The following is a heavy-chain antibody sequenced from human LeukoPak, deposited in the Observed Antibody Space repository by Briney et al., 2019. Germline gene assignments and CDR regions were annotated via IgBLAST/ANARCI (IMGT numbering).Heavy chain of an antibody. CDR1: GGSFSGYY. Sequence: SETLCLTCAAYGGSFSGYYWSWIRQPPGKGLEWIGEIKHSGSTNYNPSLESGVTTLVDMTKKQFSFKLTSGTAADTAAYYCARGDRYNSNWPFDYWGQGTLVTVSS. J-gene: IGHJ4*02. V-gene: IGHV4-34*01. CDR3: ARGDRYNSNWPFDY. CDR2: IKHSGST. D-gene: IGHD6-13*01.